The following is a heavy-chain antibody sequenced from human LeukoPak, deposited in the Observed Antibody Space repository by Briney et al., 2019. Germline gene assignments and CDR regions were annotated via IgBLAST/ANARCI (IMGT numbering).Heavy chain of an antibody. CDR2: ISGSGST. J-gene: IGHJ3*02. Sequence: GGSLRLSCAASGFTFSSFAMSWVRQAPGKRLEWVSAISGSGSTFYADSLKGRFTISRDNSKNTLYLQMNSLRVEDTAVYYCARMWAAQRAFDIWGQGTMVAVSS. D-gene: IGHD6-6*01. V-gene: IGHV3-23*01. CDR1: GFTFSSFA. CDR3: ARMWAAQRAFDI.